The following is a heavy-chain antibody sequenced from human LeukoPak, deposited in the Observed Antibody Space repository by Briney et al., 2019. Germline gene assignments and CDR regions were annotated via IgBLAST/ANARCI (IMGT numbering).Heavy chain of an antibody. CDR3: ARPLGNDEYWSLYYFGY. D-gene: IGHD3-3*01. CDR1: GYTFTDHN. J-gene: IGHJ4*02. V-gene: IGHV1-2*02. Sequence: ASVKVSCKASGYTFTDHNIHWVRQAPGQGLEWMGWISPNTGGTNYAQKFQGRVTMTRDTSISTAYMELRGLRYDDTAVYYCARPLGNDEYWSLYYFGYWGQGTLVTASS. CDR2: ISPNTGGT.